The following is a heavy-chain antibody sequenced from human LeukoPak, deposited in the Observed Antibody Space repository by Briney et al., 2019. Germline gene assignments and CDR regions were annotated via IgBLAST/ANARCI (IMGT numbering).Heavy chain of an antibody. V-gene: IGHV1-69*04. CDR2: IIPILGIA. CDR1: GGTFSSYA. D-gene: IGHD1-1*01. J-gene: IGHJ4*02. CDR3: ARENGLTGLDC. Sequence: ASVKVSCKASGGTFSSYAISWVRQAPGQGLEWMGRIIPILGIANYAQKFQGRVTITADKSTSTAYMELNSLRAEDTAVYYCARENGLTGLDCWGQGTLVTVSS.